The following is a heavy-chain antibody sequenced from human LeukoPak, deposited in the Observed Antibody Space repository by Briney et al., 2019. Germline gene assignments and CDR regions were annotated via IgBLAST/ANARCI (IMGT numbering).Heavy chain of an antibody. V-gene: IGHV1-18*01. J-gene: IGHJ4*02. CDR3: ARQESSSWYDKIDY. Sequence: GASVKVSCKASGYTFTSYGISWVRQAPGQGLEWMGWISAYNGNTNYAQKLQGRVTMTTDTSTSTAYLQWSSLKASDTAMYYCARQESSSWYDKIDYWGQGTLVTVSS. CDR1: GYTFTSYG. D-gene: IGHD6-13*01. CDR2: ISAYNGNT.